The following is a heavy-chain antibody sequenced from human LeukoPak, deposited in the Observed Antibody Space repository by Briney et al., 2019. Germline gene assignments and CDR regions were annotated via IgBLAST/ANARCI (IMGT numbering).Heavy chain of an antibody. Sequence: GGSLRLSCAASGFTFSSYGMHWVRQAPGKGLEWVSLMSWNGHSTYYADSVKGRFTVSRDNNKNSVYLEMKDLTMEDTALYYCAKDMEDYGGNSFDSWGEGTLVTVSS. D-gene: IGHD4-23*01. CDR2: MSWNGHST. CDR1: GFTFSSYG. CDR3: AKDMEDYGGNSFDS. V-gene: IGHV3-43*02. J-gene: IGHJ4*02.